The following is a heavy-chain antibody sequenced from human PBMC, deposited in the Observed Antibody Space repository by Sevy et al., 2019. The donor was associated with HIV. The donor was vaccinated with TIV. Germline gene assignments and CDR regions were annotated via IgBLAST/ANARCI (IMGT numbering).Heavy chain of an antibody. J-gene: IGHJ3*02. CDR1: GFTFSRYG. CDR2: ISYDGSNK. V-gene: IGHV3-30*18. CDR3: AKNGATVTPFYAFDM. Sequence: GGSLRLSCAASGFTFSRYGIHWVRQAPCKGLEWVAVISYDGSNKYYRDSVEGRFTISRDNSKNTLYLQMNSLRVEDTAVYYCAKNGATVTPFYAFDMWGQGTMVTVSS. D-gene: IGHD4-17*01.